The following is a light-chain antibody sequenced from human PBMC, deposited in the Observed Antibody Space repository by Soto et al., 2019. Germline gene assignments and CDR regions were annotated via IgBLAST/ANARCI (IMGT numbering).Light chain of an antibody. CDR3: SSFTTSSTVL. V-gene: IGLV2-14*03. CDR2: DVT. J-gene: IGLJ2*01. CDR1: SSDVGAYKY. Sequence: QSALTLPASVSGSPGQSIAIACTGTSSDVGAYKYVSWYQQYPGNAPKLMIYDVTERPSGVSDRFSGSKSGNTASLTISGLQAEDEADYYCSSFTTSSTVLFGGGTKLTVL.